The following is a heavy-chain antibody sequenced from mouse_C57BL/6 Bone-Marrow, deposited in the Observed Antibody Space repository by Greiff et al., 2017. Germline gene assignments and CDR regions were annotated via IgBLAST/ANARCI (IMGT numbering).Heavy chain of an antibody. Sequence: VQLQQSGPELVRPGASVKFSCKASGYAFRSSWMNWVKQRTGKGLEWIGRIYPGDGDTNYNGKFKGKAKLTADTSYSTAYMQLSSLTSEDSAVYFCARRLRAWFAYWGQGTLVTVSA. D-gene: IGHD1-1*01. CDR3: ARRLRAWFAY. CDR2: IYPGDGDT. V-gene: IGHV1-82*01. J-gene: IGHJ3*01. CDR1: GYAFRSSW.